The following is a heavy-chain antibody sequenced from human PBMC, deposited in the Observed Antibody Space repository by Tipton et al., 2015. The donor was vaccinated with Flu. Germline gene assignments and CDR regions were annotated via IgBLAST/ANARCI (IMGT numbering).Heavy chain of an antibody. CDR3: ARGSVVVAATGGYYFDY. D-gene: IGHD2-15*01. CDR1: GGSISSYY. Sequence: LSLTCTVSGGSISSYYWSWIRQPPGKGLELIGYIYYSGSTNYNPSLKSRVTISVDTSKNQFSLKLSSVTAADTAVYYCARGSVVVAATGGYYFDYWGQGTLVTASS. V-gene: IGHV4-59*01. J-gene: IGHJ4*02. CDR2: IYYSGST.